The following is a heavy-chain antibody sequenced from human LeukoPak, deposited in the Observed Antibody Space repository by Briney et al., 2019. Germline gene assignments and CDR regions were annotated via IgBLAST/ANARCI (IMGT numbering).Heavy chain of an antibody. J-gene: IGHJ6*03. CDR3: ARLPRITMIVVDGYYYYKDV. Sequence: ASVKVSCKASGYTFTSYVISWVRQAPGQGLEWMGWISAYNGNTNYAQKLQGRVTMTTDTSTSTAYMELRSLRSDDTAVYYCARLPRITMIVVDGYYYYKDVWGKGTTVTVSS. V-gene: IGHV1-18*01. D-gene: IGHD3-22*01. CDR1: GYTFTSYV. CDR2: ISAYNGNT.